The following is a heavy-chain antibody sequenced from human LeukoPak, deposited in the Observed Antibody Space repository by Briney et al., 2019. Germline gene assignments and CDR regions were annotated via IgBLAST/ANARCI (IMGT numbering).Heavy chain of an antibody. V-gene: IGHV3-21*01. CDR3: ARAGCSGGSCYRGSLVDY. CDR1: GFTFSSYS. CDR2: ISSSSSYI. D-gene: IGHD2-15*01. Sequence: PGGSLRLSCAASGFTFSSYSMNWVRQAPGKGLEWVSSISSSSSYIYYADSVKGRFTISRDNAKNSLYLQMNSLRAEDTAVYYCARAGCSGGSCYRGSLVDYWGQGTLVTVSS. J-gene: IGHJ4*02.